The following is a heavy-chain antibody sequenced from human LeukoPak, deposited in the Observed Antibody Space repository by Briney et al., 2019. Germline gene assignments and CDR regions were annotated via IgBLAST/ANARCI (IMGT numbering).Heavy chain of an antibody. J-gene: IGHJ4*02. CDR1: GYTFTSYA. V-gene: IGHV7-4-1*02. Sequence: GASVKVSCKASGYTFTSYAMNWVRQAPGQGLEWMGWINTNTGNPTYAQGFTGRFVFSLDTSVSTAYLQISSLKAEDTAVYYCARVARGVVATIVPLDYWGQGTLVTVSS. CDR2: INTNTGNP. D-gene: IGHD5-12*01. CDR3: ARVARGVVATIVPLDY.